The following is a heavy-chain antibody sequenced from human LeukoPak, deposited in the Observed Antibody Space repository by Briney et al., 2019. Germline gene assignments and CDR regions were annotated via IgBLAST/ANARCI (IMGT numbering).Heavy chain of an antibody. J-gene: IGHJ5*02. CDR2: ISGSGGST. CDR3: ARSIAVAGLYNWFDP. Sequence: GGSLRLSCAASGFTFSSYAMSWVRQAPGKGLEWVSAISGSGGSTYYADSVKGRFTISRDNAKNSLYLQMNSLRAEDTAVYYCARSIAVAGLYNWFDPWGQGTLVTVSS. D-gene: IGHD6-19*01. V-gene: IGHV3-23*01. CDR1: GFTFSSYA.